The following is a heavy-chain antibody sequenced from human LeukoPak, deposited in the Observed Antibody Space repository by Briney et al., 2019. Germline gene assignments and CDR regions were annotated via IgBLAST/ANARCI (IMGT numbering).Heavy chain of an antibody. J-gene: IGHJ4*02. CDR1: GFTFSSYS. CDR3: ARVSYYYDSSGYYIY. V-gene: IGHV3-74*01. D-gene: IGHD3-22*01. Sequence: PRGSLRLSCAASGFTFSSYSMHWVRQAPGKGLVWVSRINTSGGSTSYADSVKGRFTISRDNAKNTLYLQMNSLRAEDTAVYYCARVSYYYDSSGYYIYWGQGTLVTVSS. CDR2: INTSGGST.